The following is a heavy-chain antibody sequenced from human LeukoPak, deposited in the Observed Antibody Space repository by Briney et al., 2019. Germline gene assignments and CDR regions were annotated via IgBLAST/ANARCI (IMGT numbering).Heavy chain of an antibody. V-gene: IGHV1-2*06. J-gene: IGHJ4*02. D-gene: IGHD3-9*01. CDR2: INPNSGDT. CDR1: GYTFAGYH. Sequence: GASVKVSCKASGYTFAGYHMHWVRQAPGQGLEWMGRINPNSGDTNYAQKLQGRVTMTTDTSTSTAYMELRSLRSDDTAVYYCARAGYDLLTLAPDPANDYWGQGTLVTVSS. CDR3: ARAGYDLLTLAPDPANDY.